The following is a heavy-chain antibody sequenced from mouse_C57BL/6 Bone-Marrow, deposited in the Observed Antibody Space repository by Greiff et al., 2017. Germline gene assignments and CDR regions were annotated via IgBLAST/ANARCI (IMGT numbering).Heavy chain of an antibody. V-gene: IGHV1-39*01. CDR3: ARGYDYDYAMDY. Sequence: VQLKQSGPELVKPGASVKISCKASGYSFTDYNMNWVKQSHGKSLEWIGVINPNYGTTSYNQKFKGKATLTVAQSSSTAYMQLNSLTSEDSAVYYCARGYDYDYAMDYWGQGTSVTVSS. CDR2: INPNYGTT. CDR1: GYSFTDYN. J-gene: IGHJ4*01. D-gene: IGHD2-4*01.